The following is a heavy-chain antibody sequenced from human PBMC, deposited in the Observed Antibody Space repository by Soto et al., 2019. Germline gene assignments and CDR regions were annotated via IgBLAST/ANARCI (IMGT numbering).Heavy chain of an antibody. Sequence: GASVKVSCKASGYTFTSYGISWVRQAPGQGLEWMGWISAYNGSTNYAQKLQGRVTMTTDTSTSTAYMELSRLRSDDTAVYYCARGAGYCSGGSCADDAFDIWGQGTMVTVSS. CDR2: ISAYNGST. D-gene: IGHD2-15*01. V-gene: IGHV1-18*01. CDR3: ARGAGYCSGGSCADDAFDI. CDR1: GYTFTSYG. J-gene: IGHJ3*02.